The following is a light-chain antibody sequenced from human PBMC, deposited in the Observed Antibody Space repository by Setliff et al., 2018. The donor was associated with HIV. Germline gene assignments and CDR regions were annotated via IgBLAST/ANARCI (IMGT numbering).Light chain of an antibody. Sequence: SVLTQPPSVSGAPGQRVTISRTGSSSNIGAGYDVHWYQQLPGTAPKVLIYGNTNRPSGVPDRFSVSTSGTSASLAITGLQAEDEADYYCQSYDSSLSGYVFGSGTKSPS. CDR3: QSYDSSLSGYV. CDR1: SSNIGAGYD. V-gene: IGLV1-40*01. J-gene: IGLJ1*01. CDR2: GNT.